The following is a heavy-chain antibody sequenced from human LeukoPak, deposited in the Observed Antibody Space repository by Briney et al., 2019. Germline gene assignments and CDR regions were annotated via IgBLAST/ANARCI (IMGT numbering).Heavy chain of an antibody. CDR1: GFTFSSYG. V-gene: IGHV3-30*02. CDR3: AKVAVTYYDILTGYYEQDDFDY. D-gene: IGHD3-9*01. J-gene: IGHJ4*02. Sequence: PGGSLRLSRAASGFTFSSYGMHWVRQAPGKGLEWVAFIRYDGSNKYYADSVKGRFTISRDNSKNTLYLQMNSLRAEDTAVYYCAKVAVTYYDILTGYYEQDDFDYWGQGTLVTVSS. CDR2: IRYDGSNK.